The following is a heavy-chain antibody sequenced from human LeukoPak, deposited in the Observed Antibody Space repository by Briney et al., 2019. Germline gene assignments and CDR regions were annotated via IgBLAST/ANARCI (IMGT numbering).Heavy chain of an antibody. CDR3: ARGGLTFPRGVQD. J-gene: IGHJ4*02. CDR1: GGSISSGGYH. V-gene: IGHV4-31*03. Sequence: PSETLSLLCTVSGGSISSGGYHWSWVRQYPGKGLEWFGYIHYTGSTYYNPSLKSRLSISADTSNNQFSLIPNSVTAADAAVYSCARGGLTFPRGVQDWGQGALVTVSS. D-gene: IGHD3-10*01. CDR2: IHYTGST.